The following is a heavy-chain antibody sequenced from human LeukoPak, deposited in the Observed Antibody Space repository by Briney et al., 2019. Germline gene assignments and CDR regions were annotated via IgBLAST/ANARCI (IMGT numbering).Heavy chain of an antibody. Sequence: GGSLRLSCAASGFIFSDYYMTWLRQAPGKGLEWVTDFSSSRSYTIYGHSVKGRFTISRDNAENSLSLQINSLRAGDTAVFYCASGGGGMVIGDYWGQGTLVTVSS. D-gene: IGHD3-16*01. CDR1: GFIFSDYY. CDR3: ASGGGGMVIGDY. V-gene: IGHV3-11*06. J-gene: IGHJ4*02. CDR2: FSSSRSYT.